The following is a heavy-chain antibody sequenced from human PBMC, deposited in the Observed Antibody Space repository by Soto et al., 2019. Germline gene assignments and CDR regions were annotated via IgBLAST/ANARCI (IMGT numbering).Heavy chain of an antibody. J-gene: IGHJ4*02. CDR1: GGSISSSSYY. V-gene: IGHV4-39*01. CDR3: ARMTTSFDADY. CDR2: IYYSGST. Sequence: SETLSLTCTVSGGSISSSSYYWCWIRQPPGKGLEWIGSIYYSGSTYYNPSLKSRVTISVDTSKNQFSLKLSSVTAADTAVYYCARMTTSFDADYWGQGTLVTVSS. D-gene: IGHD4-4*01.